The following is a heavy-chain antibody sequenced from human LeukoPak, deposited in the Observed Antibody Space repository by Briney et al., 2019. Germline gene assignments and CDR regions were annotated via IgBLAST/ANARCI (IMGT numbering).Heavy chain of an antibody. V-gene: IGHV7-4-1*02. D-gene: IGHD2-2*03. CDR2: INTNTGNP. CDR1: GYTFTSYA. CDR3: ARLSLDIVIIPAASDYGIDV. J-gene: IGHJ6*02. Sequence: ASVKVSCKASGYTFTSYAMNWVQQAPGQGLEWMGWINTNTGNPTYAQGFTGRFVFSLDTSVSTAHLQISSLKAEDTAVYYCARLSLDIVIIPAASDYGIDVWGQGTTVTVSS.